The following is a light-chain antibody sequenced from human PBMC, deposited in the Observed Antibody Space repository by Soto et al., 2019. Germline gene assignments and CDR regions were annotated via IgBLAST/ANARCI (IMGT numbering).Light chain of an antibody. CDR1: QSVRSN. V-gene: IGKV3-15*01. J-gene: IGKJ5*01. CDR2: GAS. CDR3: QQYNNWPPIT. Sequence: EIVMTQSPATLSVSPGERVTLSCRASQSVRSNLAWYQQKPGQVPRVLIYGASTRAIGIPDRFSGSGSGTEFTLTISSLQSEDFALYYCQQYNNWPPITFGQGTRLEIK.